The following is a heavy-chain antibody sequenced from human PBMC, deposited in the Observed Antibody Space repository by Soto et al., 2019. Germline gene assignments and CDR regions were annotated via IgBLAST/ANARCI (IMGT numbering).Heavy chain of an antibody. D-gene: IGHD1-26*01. CDR3: AKDREWELTNFDY. Sequence: GGSLRLSCAASGFTFSSYGMHWVRQAPGKGLEWVAVISYDGSKKYYADSVKGRFTISRDNSKNTLYLQMNSLRAEDTAVYYCAKDREWELTNFDYWGQGTLVTVSS. CDR1: GFTFSSYG. J-gene: IGHJ4*02. CDR2: ISYDGSKK. V-gene: IGHV3-30*18.